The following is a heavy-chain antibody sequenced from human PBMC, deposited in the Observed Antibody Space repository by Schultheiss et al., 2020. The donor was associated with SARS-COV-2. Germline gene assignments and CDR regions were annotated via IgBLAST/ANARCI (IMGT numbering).Heavy chain of an antibody. D-gene: IGHD2-2*01. CDR2: IWYDGSNK. CDR1: GFTFSSYG. CDR3: ARDGGGVVPAATHYYYGMDV. V-gene: IGHV3-33*08. Sequence: GGSLRLSCAASGFTFSSYGMHWVRQAPGKGLEWVAVIWYDGSNKYYADSVKGRFTISRDNSKNTLYLQMNSLRAEDTAVYYCARDGGGVVPAATHYYYGMDVWGQGTTVTVSS. J-gene: IGHJ6*02.